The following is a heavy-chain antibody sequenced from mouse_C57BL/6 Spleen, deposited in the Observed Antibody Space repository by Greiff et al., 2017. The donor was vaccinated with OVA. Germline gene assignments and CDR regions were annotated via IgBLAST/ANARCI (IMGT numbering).Heavy chain of an antibody. J-gene: IGHJ3*01. D-gene: IGHD2-4*01. CDR3: ARGGDYDWFAD. Sequence: EVQLQQSGPELVKPGASVTISCKASGYTFTDYYMNWVKQSHGKSLEWIGDINPNNGGTSYNQKLTGKATLPVDKSSSTAFMELRSLTSEDSAVYYFARGGDYDWFADWGKGALVTVSA. CDR2: INPNNGGT. V-gene: IGHV1-26*01. CDR1: GYTFTDYY.